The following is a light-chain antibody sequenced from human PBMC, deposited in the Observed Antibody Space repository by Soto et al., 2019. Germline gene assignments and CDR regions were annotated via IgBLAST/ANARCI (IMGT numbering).Light chain of an antibody. CDR1: QSVSSSSY. V-gene: IGKV3-20*01. CDR2: GAS. J-gene: IGKJ2*01. Sequence: IVLTQSPGTLSLSPGERATLSCRASQSVSSSSYLAWYQQKPDQPPRLLIYGASSRATGIPDRFSGSGSATAFSLTIIRLEPEDFAVYYCLQYGSSPSYTFGQGTKLEIK. CDR3: LQYGSSPSYT.